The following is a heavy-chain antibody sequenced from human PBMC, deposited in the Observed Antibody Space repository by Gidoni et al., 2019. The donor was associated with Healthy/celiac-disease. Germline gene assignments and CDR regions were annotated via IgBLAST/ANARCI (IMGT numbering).Heavy chain of an antibody. D-gene: IGHD6-13*01. CDR2: INHSGST. J-gene: IGHJ6*02. Sequence: QVQLQQCGAGLLKPSETLSLTCAVYGESFCGYYWRWIRQPPGKGLEWIGEINHSGSTNYNPSLKSRVTISVDTSKNQFSLKLSSVTAADTAVYYCARGNGYSSSWYRYYGMDVWGQGTTVTVSS. CDR3: ARGNGYSSSWYRYYGMDV. V-gene: IGHV4-34*01. CDR1: GESFCGYY.